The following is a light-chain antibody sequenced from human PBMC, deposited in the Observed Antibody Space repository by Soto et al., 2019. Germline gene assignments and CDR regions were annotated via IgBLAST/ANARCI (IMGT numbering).Light chain of an antibody. V-gene: IGKV3-20*01. CDR3: QQYRSSSWT. Sequence: EIVLTQAPGTLSFSPGERATLSCRASQSVSSSYLAWDQQKFGQAPRLLIYGASSRATGIPDRFRGSGSGTDFTLTISRLEPEDFAVYYCQQYRSSSWTFGQGTKVDIK. J-gene: IGKJ1*01. CDR1: QSVSSSY. CDR2: GAS.